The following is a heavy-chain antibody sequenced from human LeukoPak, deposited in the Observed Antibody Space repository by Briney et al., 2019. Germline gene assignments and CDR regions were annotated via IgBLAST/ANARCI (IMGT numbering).Heavy chain of an antibody. J-gene: IGHJ5*02. CDR3: ARSQHNTFDP. D-gene: IGHD1-1*01. CDR1: GNTFTGNY. Sequence: GASVKVSCKTSGNTFTGNYMHWVRQAPGQGLEWMGWINPKSGDTKYAQKFQGRVTVTRDTSSSTSYLELSRLRSDDTAIYYCARSQHNTFDPWGRGTLVTVSS. CDR2: INPKSGDT. V-gene: IGHV1-2*02.